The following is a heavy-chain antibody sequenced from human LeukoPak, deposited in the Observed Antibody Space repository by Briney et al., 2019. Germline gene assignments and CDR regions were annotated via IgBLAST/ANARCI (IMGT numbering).Heavy chain of an antibody. CDR2: IYTSGST. CDR3: ARGPSGYYKDYFDY. Sequence: PSQTLSLTCTVPGGSISSGSYYWGWIRQPAGKGLEWIGRIYTSGSTNYNPSLKSRVTISVDTSKNQFSLKLSSVTAADTAVYYCARGPSGYYKDYFDYWGQGTLVTVSS. J-gene: IGHJ4*02. D-gene: IGHD3-3*01. CDR1: GGSISSGSYY. V-gene: IGHV4-61*02.